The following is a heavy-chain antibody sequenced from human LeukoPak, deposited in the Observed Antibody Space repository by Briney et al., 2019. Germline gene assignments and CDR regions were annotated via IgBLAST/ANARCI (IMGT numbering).Heavy chain of an antibody. CDR1: GYTFTRCY. J-gene: IGHJ4*02. CDR2: INANSGDT. V-gene: IGHV1-2*02. CDR3: ARGYSSGWYYLQY. Sequence: SVKVSCQATGYTFTRCYIHWVRQAPGQGLEWMGWINANSGDTNYAQKFQGRVTMTRDTCISTAYMELSRLRDDDTAVYYCARGYSSGWYYLQYWGQGGLVSVSS. D-gene: IGHD6-19*01.